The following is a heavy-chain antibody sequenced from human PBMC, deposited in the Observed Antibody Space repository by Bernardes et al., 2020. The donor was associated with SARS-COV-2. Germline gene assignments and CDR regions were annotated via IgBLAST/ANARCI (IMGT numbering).Heavy chain of an antibody. Sequence: SEPLSLTCTVSGGSISSSNYYWGGSRPPPGKGLEWIGSIYSSGSSYSNPSLQSRARASVDTSKNQFSLKLSSVTAADTAVYYCARQLAVAGPADAFDIWGQGTMVTVSS. D-gene: IGHD6-19*01. J-gene: IGHJ3*02. CDR3: ARQLAVAGPADAFDI. V-gene: IGHV4-39*01. CDR2: IYSSGSS. CDR1: GGSISSSNYY.